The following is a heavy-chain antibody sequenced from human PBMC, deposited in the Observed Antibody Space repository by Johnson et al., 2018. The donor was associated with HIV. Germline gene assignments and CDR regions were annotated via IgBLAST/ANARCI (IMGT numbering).Heavy chain of an antibody. V-gene: IGHV3-30*03. J-gene: IGHJ3*02. CDR3: ARAVYSSALAPGGAFES. D-gene: IGHD6-19*01. Sequence: QVQLVESGGGVVQPGRSLRLSCAASGFPFSSYGMHWVRQAPCKGLEWVAVISHDGSNKYYTNSVKGRFTISRDNAKNTVYLQMNSLRVEDTAVYYCARAVYSSALAPGGAFESWGQGTMVTVSS. CDR1: GFPFSSYG. CDR2: ISHDGSNK.